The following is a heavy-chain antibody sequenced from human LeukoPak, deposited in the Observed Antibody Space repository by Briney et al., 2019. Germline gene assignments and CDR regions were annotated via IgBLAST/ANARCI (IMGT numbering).Heavy chain of an antibody. D-gene: IGHD6-13*01. J-gene: IGHJ5*02. Sequence: SETLSLTCTVSGGSISTYYWSWIRQPPGKGLEWIGFIYYSGSTNYNPSLKSRVTISVDTSKNQFSLKLSSVTAADTAVYYCARELAAAAEGWFDPWGQGTLVTVSS. CDR2: IYYSGST. CDR3: ARELAAAAEGWFDP. V-gene: IGHV4-59*01. CDR1: GGSISTYY.